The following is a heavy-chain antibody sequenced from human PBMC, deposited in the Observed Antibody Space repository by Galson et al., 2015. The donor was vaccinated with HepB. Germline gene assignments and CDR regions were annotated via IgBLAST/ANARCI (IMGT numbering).Heavy chain of an antibody. Sequence: SLRLSCAASGFTFSSYGMHWVRQAPGKGLEWVAVISYDGSNKYYADSVKGRFTISRDNSKNTLYLQMNSLRAEDTAVYYCAKETTDYDFWSGYFAPWEKALDYWGQGTLVTVSS. D-gene: IGHD3-3*01. CDR2: ISYDGSNK. CDR3: AKETTDYDFWSGYFAPWEKALDY. CDR1: GFTFSSYG. V-gene: IGHV3-30*18. J-gene: IGHJ4*02.